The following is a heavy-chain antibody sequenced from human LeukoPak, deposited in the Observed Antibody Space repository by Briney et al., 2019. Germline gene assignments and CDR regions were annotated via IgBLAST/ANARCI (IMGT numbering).Heavy chain of an antibody. CDR2: ITGSGGNR. CDR1: GFTFSNYA. V-gene: IGHV3-23*01. D-gene: IGHD4-17*01. J-gene: IGHJ1*01. Sequence: PGGTLRLSCAVSGFTFSNYAMIWVRQAPGKGLEWVSAITGSGGNRFYAGSVKGRFTISRDNSRNTLYLQMNSLRGDDTAVYYCAKDPNGDYIGAFDFQRWGQGTQVTVSS. CDR3: AKDPNGDYIGAFDFQR.